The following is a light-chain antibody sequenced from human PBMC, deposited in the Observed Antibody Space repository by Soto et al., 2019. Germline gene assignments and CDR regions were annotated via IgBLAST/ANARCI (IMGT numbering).Light chain of an antibody. CDR2: DVS. J-gene: IGLJ2*01. Sequence: QSALTQPASVSGSPGQSITISCTGTSSDVGGYNYVSWYQQHPGKAPKLMIYDVSNRPSGVSDRFSGSRSGNTASLTISGRQAEDEADYYCSSYTTSSTRHVVFGGGTKLTVL. CDR3: SSYTTSSTRHVV. V-gene: IGLV2-14*03. CDR1: SSDVGGYNY.